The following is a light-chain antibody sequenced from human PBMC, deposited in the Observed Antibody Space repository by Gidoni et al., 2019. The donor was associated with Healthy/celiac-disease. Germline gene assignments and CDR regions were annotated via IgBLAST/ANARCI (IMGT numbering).Light chain of an antibody. CDR3: QQSYSTPWT. CDR2: AAS. CDR1: QSISSY. J-gene: IGKJ1*01. V-gene: IGKV1-39*01. Sequence: DIQMTHSPSSLSASVGDRVTITCRASQSISSYLNWYQQKPGKAPKLMIYAASSLQSGVPSRFSGSGSGTDFTLTISSLQPEDFATYYCQQSYSTPWTFGQGTKVKIK.